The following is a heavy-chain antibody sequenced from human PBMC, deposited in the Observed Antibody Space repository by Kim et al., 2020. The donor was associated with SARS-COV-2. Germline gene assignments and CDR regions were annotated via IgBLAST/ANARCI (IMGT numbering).Heavy chain of an antibody. CDR3: AKGPARQRHFDY. Sequence: SETLSLTCAVYGGSFSGYYWSWIRQPPGKGLEWIGEINHSGSTNYNPSLKSRVTISVDTSKNQFSLKLSSVTAADTAVYYCAKGPARQRHFDYWGQGTLV. CDR2: INHSGST. J-gene: IGHJ4*02. V-gene: IGHV4-34*01. CDR1: GGSFSGYY. D-gene: IGHD6-25*01.